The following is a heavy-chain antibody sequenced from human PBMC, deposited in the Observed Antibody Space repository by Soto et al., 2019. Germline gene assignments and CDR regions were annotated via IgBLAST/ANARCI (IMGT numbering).Heavy chain of an antibody. J-gene: IGHJ6*02. Sequence: QVQLVESGGGVVQPGRSLRLSCAASGFTFSSYGMHWVRQAPGKGLEWVAVIWYDGSNKYYADSVKGRFTISRDNSKNTLYLQMNSLRAEDTAVYYCARERVGYSGYVPLYYYAMDVWGQGTTVTVSS. D-gene: IGHD5-12*01. CDR3: ARERVGYSGYVPLYYYAMDV. CDR2: IWYDGSNK. V-gene: IGHV3-33*01. CDR1: GFTFSSYG.